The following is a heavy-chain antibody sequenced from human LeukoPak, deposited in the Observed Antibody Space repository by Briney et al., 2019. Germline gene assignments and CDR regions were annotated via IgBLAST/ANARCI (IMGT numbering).Heavy chain of an antibody. J-gene: IGHJ4*02. CDR2: INPNSGGT. D-gene: IGHD3-10*01. CDR1: GYTFTGYY. CDR3: ARQSSGFFGSDY. V-gene: IGHV1-2*02. Sequence: ASVKVSCKASGYTFTGYYMHWVRQAPGQGLEWMGWINPNSGGTNYAQNFQGRVTMTRDPSISTAYMELSRLTSDDTGVYFCARQSSGFFGSDYWGQGTLVTVSS.